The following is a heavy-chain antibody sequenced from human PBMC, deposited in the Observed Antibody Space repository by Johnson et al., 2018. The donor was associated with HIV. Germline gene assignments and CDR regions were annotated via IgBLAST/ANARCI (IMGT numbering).Heavy chain of an antibody. D-gene: IGHD2-15*01. V-gene: IGHV3-30-3*01. CDR3: ARSAGLLGRAFDI. J-gene: IGHJ3*02. CDR2: ISYDGSNK. Sequence: QVQLVESGGGVVRPGRSLRLSCAASGFTFSTYAMHWVRQAPGKGLEWVAVISYDGSNKYYADSVKGRFTISRDNSKNTLYLQMNSLRAEDTAVYYCARSAGLLGRAFDIWGQGTMVTVSS. CDR1: GFTFSTYA.